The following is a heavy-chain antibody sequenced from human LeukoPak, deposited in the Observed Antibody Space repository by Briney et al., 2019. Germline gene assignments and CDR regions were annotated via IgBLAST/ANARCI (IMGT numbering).Heavy chain of an antibody. CDR1: GGSFSGYY. CDR2: INHGGST. V-gene: IGHV4-34*01. Sequence: SETLSLTCAVYGGSFSGYYWSWIRQPPGKGLEWIGEINHGGSTNYNPSLKSRVTISVDTSKNQFSLKLSSVTAADTAVYYCAWAAAGFDPWGQGTRVTVSS. J-gene: IGHJ5*02. CDR3: AWAAAGFDP. D-gene: IGHD6-13*01.